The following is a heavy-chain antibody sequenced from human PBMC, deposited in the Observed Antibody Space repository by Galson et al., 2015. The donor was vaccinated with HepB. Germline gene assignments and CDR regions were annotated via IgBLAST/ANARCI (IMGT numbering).Heavy chain of an antibody. V-gene: IGHV3-15*01. CDR2: IKSKTDGGTT. CDR3: TTKDSSGYYFYWYFDL. J-gene: IGHJ2*01. D-gene: IGHD3-22*01. CDR1: GFTFSNAW. Sequence: SLRLSCAASGFTFSNAWMSWVRQAPGKGLEWVGRIKSKTDGGTTDYAAPVKGGFTISRDDSKNTLYLQMNSLKTEDTAVYYCTTKDSSGYYFYWYFDLWGRGTLVTVSS.